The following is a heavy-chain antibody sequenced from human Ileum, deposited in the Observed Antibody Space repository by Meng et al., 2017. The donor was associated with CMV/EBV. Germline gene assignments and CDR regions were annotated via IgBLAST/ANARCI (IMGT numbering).Heavy chain of an antibody. CDR2: FSTEGNT. J-gene: IGHJ6*02. CDR1: GFNVNTQY. V-gene: IGHV3-53*01. CDR3: ADIFHFGV. Sequence: GGSLRLFCAASGFNVNTQYMYWVRQAPGRGLEWVSTFSTEGNTYYADFVKGRFAISRDISKNTLSLQMDSLRVDDTAIYFCADIFHFGVWGHGTTVTVSS. D-gene: IGHD3-3*01.